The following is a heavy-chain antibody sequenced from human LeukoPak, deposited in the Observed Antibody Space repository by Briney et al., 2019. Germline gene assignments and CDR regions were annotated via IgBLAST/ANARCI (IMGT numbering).Heavy chain of an antibody. D-gene: IGHD5-12*01. CDR3: ARLDAKFAYCGYDSRDV. Sequence: GEALQFYSQGSGYGFTSYWISWVRAMSGKGLGWMGRIDSNDSYTNYSTSFQGHITISADKSITTAYLQWSSLKASDTAMYYFARLDAKFAYCGYDSRDVGGQGTTVTVSS. CDR2: IDSNDSYT. V-gene: IGHV5-10-1*01. J-gene: IGHJ6*02. CDR1: GYGFTSYW.